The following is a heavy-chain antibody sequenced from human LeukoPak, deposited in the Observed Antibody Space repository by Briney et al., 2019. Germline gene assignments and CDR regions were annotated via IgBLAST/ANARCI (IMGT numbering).Heavy chain of an antibody. V-gene: IGHV3-21*01. J-gene: IGHJ6*04. CDR2: ISSSSSYI. Sequence: GGSLRLSCAASGFTFSSYSMNWVRQAPGKGLEWVSSISSSSSYIYYADSVKGRFTISRDNAKNSLYLQMNSLRAEDTAVYYCARDRRAYYGSGSYRYYYGTDVWGKGTTVTVSS. CDR1: GFTFSSYS. D-gene: IGHD3-10*01. CDR3: ARDRRAYYGSGSYRYYYGTDV.